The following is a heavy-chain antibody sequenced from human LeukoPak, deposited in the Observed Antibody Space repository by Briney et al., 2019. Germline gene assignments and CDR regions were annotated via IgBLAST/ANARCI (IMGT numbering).Heavy chain of an antibody. J-gene: IGHJ4*02. CDR2: ISGSGGST. D-gene: IGHD5-24*01. V-gene: IGHV3-23*01. CDR1: VFTFSSYA. Sequence: GGSLRLSCAASVFTFSSYAMSWVRQAPGRGRAWVSAISGSGGSTYYAHTVKGGFTISRDTSQNTLYLQNNSLRAEDTALYYCAKGDGYNSLGYWGQGTLVSVSS. CDR3: AKGDGYNSLGY.